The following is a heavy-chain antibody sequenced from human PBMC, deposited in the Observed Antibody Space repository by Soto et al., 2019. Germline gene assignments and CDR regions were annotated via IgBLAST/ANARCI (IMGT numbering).Heavy chain of an antibody. CDR3: AHRPNGGWLDY. D-gene: IGHD6-19*01. CDR1: GFSLSTSGVS. Sequence: QITLKESGPTLVKPTQTLTLTCTFSGFSLSTSGVSVGWIRQPPGKALAWLALIYWDDDKRYSPSLKSRLTITKDTSKNQVVLTITNMDPVDTATYYCAHRPNGGWLDYWGQGTLVTVSP. J-gene: IGHJ4*02. V-gene: IGHV2-5*02. CDR2: IYWDDDK.